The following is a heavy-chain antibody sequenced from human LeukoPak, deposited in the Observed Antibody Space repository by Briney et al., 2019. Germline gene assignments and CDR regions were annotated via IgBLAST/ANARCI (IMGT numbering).Heavy chain of an antibody. J-gene: IGHJ4*02. CDR1: GGSISNKY. CDR2: IYYSGST. V-gene: IGHV4-59*12. D-gene: IGHD2-21*01. Sequence: SETLSLTCTVSGGSISNKYWSWIRQPPGKGLEWIGYIYYSGSTNYNPSLKSRVTILVDTSKNQFSLKLSSVTAADTAVYYCARGVSFDYWGQGTLVTVSS. CDR3: ARGVSFDY.